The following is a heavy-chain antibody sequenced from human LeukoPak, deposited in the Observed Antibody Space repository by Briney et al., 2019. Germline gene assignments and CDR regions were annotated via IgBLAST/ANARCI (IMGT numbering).Heavy chain of an antibody. V-gene: IGHV4-59*08. CDR1: GASISNYY. Sequence: SETLSLTCTVSGASISNYYWSWIRQSPGKGLEWIGYMLYSGSTNQNPSLRSRVTISVDTSKNQVSLKLSSVTAADTVVYYCARSDIWGSYRFLDYWGQGALVTVSS. D-gene: IGHD3-16*02. CDR3: ARSDIWGSYRFLDY. J-gene: IGHJ4*02. CDR2: MLYSGST.